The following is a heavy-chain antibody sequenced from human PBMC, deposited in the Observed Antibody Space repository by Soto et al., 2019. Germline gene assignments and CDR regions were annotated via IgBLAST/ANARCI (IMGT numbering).Heavy chain of an antibody. CDR2: IIPIFGTA. CDR1: GGTISSYP. CDR3: ARAYCSGGSCYSLVNYYYGMDV. D-gene: IGHD2-15*01. V-gene: IGHV1-69*13. Sequence: ASLKVSCKASGGTISSYPSSWVRQTTRQGLEWMGGIIPIFGTANYAQKFQGRVTITADESTSTAYMELSSLRSEDTAVYYCARAYCSGGSCYSLVNYYYGMDVWGQGTTVTVSS. J-gene: IGHJ6*02.